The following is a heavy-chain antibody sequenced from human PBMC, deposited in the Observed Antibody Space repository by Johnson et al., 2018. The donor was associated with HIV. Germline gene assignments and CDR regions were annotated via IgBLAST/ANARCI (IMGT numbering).Heavy chain of an antibody. D-gene: IGHD3-9*01. V-gene: IGHV3-30*03. J-gene: IGHJ3*02. CDR2: ISFAGVKK. CDR1: GFSFSSYG. CDR3: ARVLTTRGSFDI. Sequence: QVQLVESGGGVVQPGRSLRLSCAASGFSFSSYGMAWVRQAPGKGLEWVTAISFAGVKKYYADSVKGRFTISRDNSKGTLYLQRDGLRPEDTALYYCARVLTTRGSFDIWGQGTMVTVSS.